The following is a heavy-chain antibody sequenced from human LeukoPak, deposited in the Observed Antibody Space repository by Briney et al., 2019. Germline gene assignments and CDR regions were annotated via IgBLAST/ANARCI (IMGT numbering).Heavy chain of an antibody. J-gene: IGHJ3*02. CDR2: IYSSGNT. V-gene: IGHV4-4*09. Sequence: PSETLSLTCSLSGGSITNYYWSWIRQPPGKELEWMAWIYSSGNTDYNPSLKSRVTISLGTSNNQFSLRLTSVTASDTAVYFCARTGEYSGSGPSGAFDIWGQGTMVTVSS. CDR1: GGSITNYY. CDR3: ARTGEYSGSGPSGAFDI. D-gene: IGHD3-10*01.